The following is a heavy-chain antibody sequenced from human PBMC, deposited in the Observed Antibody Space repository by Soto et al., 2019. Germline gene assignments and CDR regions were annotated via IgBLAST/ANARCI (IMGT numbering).Heavy chain of an antibody. CDR2: SSADNGNT. CDR3: ASVDGGGIVATNFGVY. J-gene: IGHJ4*02. D-gene: IGHD5-12*01. CDR1: GYTFTSYG. Sequence: QVQLVQSGAEVKKPGASVKVSCKASGYTFTSYGISWVRQAPGQGLERMGWSSADNGNTNYAQNQQRRVTMDTDIATSTAYMELSSLRTDDTAVYYCASVDGGGIVATNFGVYWGQGTLVGVSS. V-gene: IGHV1-18*01.